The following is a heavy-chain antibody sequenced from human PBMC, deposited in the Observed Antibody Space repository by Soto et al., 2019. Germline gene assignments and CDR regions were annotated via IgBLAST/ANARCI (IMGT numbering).Heavy chain of an antibody. Sequence: GGSLRLSCAASGFTFSSYGMHWVRQAPGKGLEWVAVIWYDGSNKYYADSVKGRFTISRDNSKNTLYLQMNSLRAEDTAVYYCARDFMIVGFRVDYYYYGMDVWGQGTTVTVSS. CDR3: ARDFMIVGFRVDYYYYGMDV. J-gene: IGHJ6*02. D-gene: IGHD3-22*01. V-gene: IGHV3-33*01. CDR1: GFTFSSYG. CDR2: IWYDGSNK.